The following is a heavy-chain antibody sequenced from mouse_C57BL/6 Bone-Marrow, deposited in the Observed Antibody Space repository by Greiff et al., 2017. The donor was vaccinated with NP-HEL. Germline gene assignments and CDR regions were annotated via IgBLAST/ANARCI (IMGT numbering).Heavy chain of an antibody. CDR3: ARSVSRNYYAMDY. CDR2: IDPANGNT. J-gene: IGHJ4*01. D-gene: IGHD6-2*01. V-gene: IGHV14-3*01. CDR1: GFNIKNTY. Sequence: EVQLQQSVAELVRPGASVKLSCTASGFNIKNTYMHWVKQRPEQGLEWIGRIDPANGNTKYAPKFQGKATITADTSSNTTYLQLSSLTSEDAAIEYCARSVSRNYYAMDYWGQGTSVTVSS.